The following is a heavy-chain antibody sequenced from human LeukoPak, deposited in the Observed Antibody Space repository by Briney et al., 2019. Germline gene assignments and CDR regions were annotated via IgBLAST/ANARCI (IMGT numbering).Heavy chain of an antibody. CDR1: GFTVSSNY. Sequence: GGSLRLSCAASGFTVSSNYMSWVRQAPGKGLEWVSVIYSGGSTSYTDSVKGRFTISRDNSKNTLYLQVNSLRAEDTAVYYCASNYDYWGQGTLVTVSS. V-gene: IGHV3-53*01. J-gene: IGHJ4*02. D-gene: IGHD5-24*01. CDR2: IYSGGST. CDR3: ASNYDY.